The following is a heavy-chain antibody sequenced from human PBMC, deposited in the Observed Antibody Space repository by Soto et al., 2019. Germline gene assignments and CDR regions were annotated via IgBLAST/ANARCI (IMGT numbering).Heavy chain of an antibody. J-gene: IGHJ5*02. Sequence: QVHLQESGPGLVKPSETLSLNCTVTGGAISGYYWTWIRQSAGEGLEWIGRMYSSGSTNYNPSLTSRVTTSLDTSMNNFSPRLSSVTAADTAVYYCARGQRFSDWFDPWGQGTLVTVSS. D-gene: IGHD3-3*01. CDR2: MYSSGST. V-gene: IGHV4-4*07. CDR1: GGAISGYY. CDR3: ARGQRFSDWFDP.